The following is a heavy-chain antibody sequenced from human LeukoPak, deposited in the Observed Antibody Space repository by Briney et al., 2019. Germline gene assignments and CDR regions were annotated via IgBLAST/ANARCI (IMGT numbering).Heavy chain of an antibody. J-gene: IGHJ5*02. CDR1: GYTFTSYG. Sequence: EASVKVSCKASGYTFTSYGISWVRQAPGEGLEWLGWISVFNGNTNYAQKFKGRVTMTTDTSTSTAYLELRSLRSDDTAIYYCARDVPGLWASSTSYYDGNWFDHCGQGTLVTVSS. CDR2: ISVFNGNT. D-gene: IGHD3-22*01. CDR3: ARDVPGLWASSTSYYDGNWFDH. V-gene: IGHV1-18*01.